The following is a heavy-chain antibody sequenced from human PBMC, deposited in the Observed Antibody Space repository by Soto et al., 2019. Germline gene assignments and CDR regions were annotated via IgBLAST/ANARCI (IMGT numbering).Heavy chain of an antibody. V-gene: IGHV4-39*01. CDR1: GASISNSNYY. CDR2: IYYTGTT. D-gene: IGHD2-2*01. Sequence: PSETLSLTCTVSGASISNSNYYWAWIRQSPGKGLEWIATIYYTGTTYYNPSLKSRVAISVDTSKNQFSLQLTSVTAADTAIYYCASPHQNYAFDYWGHGILVTVS. J-gene: IGHJ4*01. CDR3: ASPHQNYAFDY.